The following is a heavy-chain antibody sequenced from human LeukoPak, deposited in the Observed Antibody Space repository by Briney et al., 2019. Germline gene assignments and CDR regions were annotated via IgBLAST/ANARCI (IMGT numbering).Heavy chain of an antibody. J-gene: IGHJ4*02. D-gene: IGHD5-18*01. CDR3: ARDTAMVTSYYFDY. CDR1: GYTFTGYY. Sequence: GASVKVSCKASGYTFTGYYMHWVRQAPGQGLEWMGWINPNSGGTNYAQKFQGRVTMTRDTSISTAYMELSRLRSDDTAVYYCARDTAMVTSYYFDYWGQGTLVTVSS. V-gene: IGHV1-2*02. CDR2: INPNSGGT.